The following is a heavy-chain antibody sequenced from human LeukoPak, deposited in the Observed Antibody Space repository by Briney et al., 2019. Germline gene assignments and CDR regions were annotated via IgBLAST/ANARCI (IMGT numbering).Heavy chain of an antibody. D-gene: IGHD5-18*01. CDR2: ISSSSSIK. Sequence: PGGSLRLSCAASGFTFSSYSMNWVRQAPGKGLEWVSYISSSSSIKYYADSVKGRFTISRDNAKNSLYLQMNSLRAEDTAVYYCARDRYSYGYDLDYWGQGTLVTVSP. CDR1: GFTFSSYS. J-gene: IGHJ4*02. V-gene: IGHV3-48*01. CDR3: ARDRYSYGYDLDY.